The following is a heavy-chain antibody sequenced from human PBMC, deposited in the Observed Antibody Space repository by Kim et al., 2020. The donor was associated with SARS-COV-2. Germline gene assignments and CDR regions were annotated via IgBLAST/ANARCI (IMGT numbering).Heavy chain of an antibody. CDR1: GFTFDDYA. V-gene: IGHV3-9*01. Sequence: GGSLRLSCAASGFTFDDYAMHWVRQAPGKGLEWVSGISWNSGSIGYADSVKGRFTISRDNAKNSLYLQMNSLRAEDTALYYCAKGVTTSWPFDYWGQGTLVTVSS. D-gene: IGHD4-17*01. CDR2: ISWNSGSI. J-gene: IGHJ4*02. CDR3: AKGVTTSWPFDY.